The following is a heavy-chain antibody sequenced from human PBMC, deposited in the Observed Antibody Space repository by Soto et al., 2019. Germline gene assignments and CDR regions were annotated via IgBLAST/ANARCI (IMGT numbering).Heavy chain of an antibody. V-gene: IGHV3-74*01. CDR2: INSDGSST. Sequence: EVQLVESGGGLVQPGGSLRLSCAASGFTFSSYWMHWVRQAPGKGLVWVSRINSDGSSTSYADSVKGRFTISRDNAKNRLYLKMGSLRAEETAVYYCARDSGGHYDFWGGYLNWFDPWGQGTLVTVSS. D-gene: IGHD3-3*01. J-gene: IGHJ5*02. CDR1: GFTFSSYW. CDR3: ARDSGGHYDFWGGYLNWFDP.